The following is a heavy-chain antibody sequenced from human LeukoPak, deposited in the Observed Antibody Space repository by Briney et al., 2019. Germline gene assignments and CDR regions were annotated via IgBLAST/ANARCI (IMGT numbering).Heavy chain of an antibody. D-gene: IGHD4/OR15-4a*01. CDR1: GGSISSSSYY. CDR3: AREESANVPH. J-gene: IGHJ4*02. CDR2: IYYSGST. V-gene: IGHV4-39*07. Sequence: ASETLSLTCTVSGGSISSSSYYWGWIRQPPGKGLEWIGSIYYSGSTYYNPSLKSRVTISVDTSKNQFSLKLSSVTAADTAVYYCAREESANVPHWGQGTLVTVSS.